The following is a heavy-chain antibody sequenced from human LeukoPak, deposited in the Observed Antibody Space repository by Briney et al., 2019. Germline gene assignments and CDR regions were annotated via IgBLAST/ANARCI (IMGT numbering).Heavy chain of an antibody. CDR2: IYYSGST. CDR3: ARGFGGFAADYYDSSGYYYVPLPLLDY. J-gene: IGHJ4*02. Sequence: PSETLSLTCTVSGGSISSTSYYWGWIRQPPGQGLEWIGSIYYSGSTYYNPSLKSRVTISVDTSKNQFSLKLSSVTAADTAVYYCARGFGGFAADYYDSSGYYYVPLPLLDYWGQGTLVTVSS. CDR1: GGSISSTSYY. V-gene: IGHV4-39*07. D-gene: IGHD3-22*01.